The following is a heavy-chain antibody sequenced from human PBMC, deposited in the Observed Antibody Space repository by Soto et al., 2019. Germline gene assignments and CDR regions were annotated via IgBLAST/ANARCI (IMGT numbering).Heavy chain of an antibody. CDR2: IYSGGST. V-gene: IGHV3-53*01. CDR1: GFTVSSNY. Sequence: GGSLRLSCAASGFTVSSNYMSWVRQAPGKGLEWVSVIYSGGSTYYADSVKGRFTISRDNSKNTLYLQMNSLRAEDTAVYYCARVHSYGNYYYGMDVWGQGTTVTVSS. D-gene: IGHD5-18*01. CDR3: ARVHSYGNYYYGMDV. J-gene: IGHJ6*02.